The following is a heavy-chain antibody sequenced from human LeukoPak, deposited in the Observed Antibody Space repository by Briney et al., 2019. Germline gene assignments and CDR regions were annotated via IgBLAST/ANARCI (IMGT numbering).Heavy chain of an antibody. CDR3: TRGVVPAAKSDY. CDR1: GFTFSNAW. CDR2: IKSKTDGGTT. V-gene: IGHV3-15*01. Sequence: GGSLRLSWAASGFTFSNAWMSWVRQAPGKGLEWVGRIKSKTDGGTTDYAAPVKGRFTISRDDSKNTLYLQMNSLKTEDTAVYYCTRGVVPAAKSDYWGQGTLVTVSS. J-gene: IGHJ4*02. D-gene: IGHD2-2*01.